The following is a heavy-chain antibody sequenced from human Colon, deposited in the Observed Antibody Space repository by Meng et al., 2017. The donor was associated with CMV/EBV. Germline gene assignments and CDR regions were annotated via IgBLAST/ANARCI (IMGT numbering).Heavy chain of an antibody. CDR2: IKQDGSEK. V-gene: IGHV3-7*01. D-gene: IGHD4-11*01. Sequence: GESLKISCAASGFSFSTYWMSWVRQAPGKGLEWVANIKQDGSEKHYVDSVEGRFTISRDNAKNSLYLQMDSLRADDTAVYYCARDRLDDYSTTNFDLWGQGTRVTVSS. J-gene: IGHJ4*02. CDR3: ARDRLDDYSTTNFDL. CDR1: GFSFSTYW.